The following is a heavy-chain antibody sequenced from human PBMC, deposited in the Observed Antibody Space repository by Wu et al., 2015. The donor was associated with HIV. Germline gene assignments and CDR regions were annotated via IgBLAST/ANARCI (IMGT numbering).Heavy chain of an antibody. CDR1: GGTFTSYG. Sequence: QVQLVQSGAEVKKPGSSVKVSCKPSGGTFTSYGFTWVRQVPGQGLEWMGGIIPSFGTPNYAQKFQGRVTITTDESTGTAYMELSSLTSEDTAVYYCARRRTVAGAPFDFWGQGRWSPSPQ. CDR3: ARRRTVAGAPFDF. CDR2: IIPSFGTP. J-gene: IGHJ4*02. D-gene: IGHD6-19*01. V-gene: IGHV1-69*05.